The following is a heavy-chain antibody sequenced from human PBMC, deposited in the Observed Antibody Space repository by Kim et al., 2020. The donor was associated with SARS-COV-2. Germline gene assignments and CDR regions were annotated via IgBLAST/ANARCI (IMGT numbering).Heavy chain of an antibody. Sequence: SETLSLTCAVYGGSFSGYYWSWIRQPPGKGLEWIGEINHSGSTNYNPSLKSRVTISVDTSKNQFSLKLSSVTAADTAVYYCARGPRMYQLLFFFDYWGQGTLVTVSS. V-gene: IGHV4-34*01. J-gene: IGHJ4*02. CDR3: ARGPRMYQLLFFFDY. CDR1: GGSFSGYY. D-gene: IGHD2-2*01. CDR2: INHSGST.